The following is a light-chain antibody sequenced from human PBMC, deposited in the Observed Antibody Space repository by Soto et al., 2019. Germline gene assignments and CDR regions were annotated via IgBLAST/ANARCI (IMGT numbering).Light chain of an antibody. CDR1: LSLSSSN. V-gene: IGKV3-15*01. Sequence: DIVLTQAPDNLSLSPGESATLSCRASLSLSSSNLAWYQQKPGQAPRLLIYGASTRATGIPARFSGSGSGTEFTLTINSLQSEDFAVYYCQQYNNWPRTFGQGTKVDIK. J-gene: IGKJ1*01. CDR3: QQYNNWPRT. CDR2: GAS.